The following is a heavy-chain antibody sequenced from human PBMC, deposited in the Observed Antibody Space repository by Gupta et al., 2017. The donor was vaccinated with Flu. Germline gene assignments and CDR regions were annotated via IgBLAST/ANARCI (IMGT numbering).Heavy chain of an antibody. V-gene: IGHV3-43*01. CDR2: ISWDSRNV. D-gene: IGHD2-2*01. J-gene: IGHJ4*02. CDR1: DDS. CDR3: TKEISGSRWTGYDT. Sequence: DDSRHGARQDRGKCLEWCSVISWDSRNVFYADSEKGRFTTSRNNSRYSLYIQMSSLRTDDTAFYYCTKEISGSRWTGYDTWGRGPLVTFSS.